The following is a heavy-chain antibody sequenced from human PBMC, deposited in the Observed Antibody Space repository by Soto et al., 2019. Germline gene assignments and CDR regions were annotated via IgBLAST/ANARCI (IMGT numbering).Heavy chain of an antibody. CDR1: GGSISSYY. CDR2: IYYSGST. V-gene: IGHV4-59*01. D-gene: IGHD6-6*01. J-gene: IGHJ6*02. CDR3: ARVQAARPVYYYYGMDV. Sequence: QVQLQESGPGLVKPSETLSLTCTVSGGSISSYYWSWIRQPPGTGLEWIGYIYYSGSTNYNPSLKSRVTISVDTSKNQFSLKLSSVTAADTAVYYCARVQAARPVYYYYGMDVWGQGTTVTVSS.